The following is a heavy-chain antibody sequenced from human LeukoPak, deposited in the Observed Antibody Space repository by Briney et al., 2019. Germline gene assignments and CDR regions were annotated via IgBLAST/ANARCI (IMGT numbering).Heavy chain of an antibody. V-gene: IGHV1-18*01. Sequence: ASVKVSCKASGYTFTSYGISWVRQAPGQGLEWMGWISAYNGNTNYAQKLQGRVTMTTDTSTSTAYMELRSLRSDDTAVYYCARVYYDFWSGYYYFDYWGQGTLVTVSS. CDR1: GYTFTSYG. D-gene: IGHD3-3*01. CDR3: ARVYYDFWSGYYYFDY. J-gene: IGHJ4*02. CDR2: ISAYNGNT.